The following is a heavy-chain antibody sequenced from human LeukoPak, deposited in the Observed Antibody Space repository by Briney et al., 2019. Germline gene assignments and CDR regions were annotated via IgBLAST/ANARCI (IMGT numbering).Heavy chain of an antibody. V-gene: IGHV3-11*04. D-gene: IGHD1-7*01. CDR3: ARAGGGPTTLYWYFDI. J-gene: IGHJ2*01. Sequence: GGSLRLSCEASGFTFSDNYMSWIHQAPGKGLEWVSYISSSTNTISYADSVKGRFTISRDNSKNTMYMQMNSLRAEDTAVYYCARAGGGPTTLYWYFDIWGRGTLVTVSS. CDR1: GFTFSDNY. CDR2: ISSSTNTI.